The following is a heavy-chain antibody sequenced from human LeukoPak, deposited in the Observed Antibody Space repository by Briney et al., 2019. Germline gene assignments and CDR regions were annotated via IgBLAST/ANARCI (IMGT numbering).Heavy chain of an antibody. Sequence: ASVKVSCKASGGTFSSYANSWVRQAPGQGLEWMGGIIPIFGTANYAQKFQGRVTITADESTSTAYMELSSLRSEDTAVYYCARAARRSSRAPMDVWGQGTTVTVSS. CDR1: GGTFSSYA. CDR2: IIPIFGTA. J-gene: IGHJ6*02. V-gene: IGHV1-69*13. CDR3: ARAARRSSRAPMDV. D-gene: IGHD6-13*01.